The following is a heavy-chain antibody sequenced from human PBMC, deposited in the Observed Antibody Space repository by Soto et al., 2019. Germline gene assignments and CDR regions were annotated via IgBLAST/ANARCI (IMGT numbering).Heavy chain of an antibody. Sequence: ASVKVSCAVCGYRLTELSMHWVRQAPGKGLEWMGGFDPEDGETIYAQKFQGRVTMTEDTSTDTAYMELSSLRSEDTAVYYCATDFNTGDFYWGQGTLVTVSS. CDR1: GYRLTELS. D-gene: IGHD7-27*01. V-gene: IGHV1-24*01. J-gene: IGHJ4*02. CDR2: FDPEDGET. CDR3: ATDFNTGDFY.